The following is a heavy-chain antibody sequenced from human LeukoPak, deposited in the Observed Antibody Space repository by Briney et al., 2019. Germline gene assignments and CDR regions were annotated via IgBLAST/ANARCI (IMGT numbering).Heavy chain of an antibody. CDR1: GYTFTSYA. Sequence: ASVKVSCKASGYTFTSYAMHWVRQAPGQGLEWMGWINTNTGNPTYAQGFTGRFVFSLDTSVSTAYLQISSLKAEDTAVYYCARVRAIVVVPAAMDDAFDIWGQGTMVTVSS. CDR2: INTNTGNP. V-gene: IGHV7-4-1*02. CDR3: ARVRAIVVVPAAMDDAFDI. J-gene: IGHJ3*02. D-gene: IGHD2-2*01.